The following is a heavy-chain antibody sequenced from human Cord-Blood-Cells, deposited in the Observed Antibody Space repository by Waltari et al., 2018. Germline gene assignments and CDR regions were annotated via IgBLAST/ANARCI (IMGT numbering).Heavy chain of an antibody. Sequence: QVQLQESGPGLVKPSETLSLTCAVSGYSISRGYYWGWIRQPPGKGLEWIGSIYHSGRTSYNPPLKSRVTISVDTTKNQFSLKLSSVTAADTAGYYCARSPLRYFDYWGQGTLVTVSS. J-gene: IGHJ4*02. V-gene: IGHV4-38-2*01. CDR1: GYSISRGYY. CDR2: IYHSGRT. D-gene: IGHD3-3*01. CDR3: ARSPLRYFDY.